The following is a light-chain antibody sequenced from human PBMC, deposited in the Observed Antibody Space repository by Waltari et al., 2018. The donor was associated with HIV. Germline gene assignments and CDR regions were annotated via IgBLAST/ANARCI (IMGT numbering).Light chain of an antibody. CDR1: QDISNY. CDR3: QQYDNPYT. CDR2: DAS. Sequence: DIQMTQSPSSLSASVGDRVTITCQASQDISNYLNWYQQKPGKAPKPLIYDASNLETGVPSRFSGSGSGTDFTFTISSLQPEDIATYYCQQYDNPYTFGQGTKLEIK. V-gene: IGKV1-33*01. J-gene: IGKJ2*01.